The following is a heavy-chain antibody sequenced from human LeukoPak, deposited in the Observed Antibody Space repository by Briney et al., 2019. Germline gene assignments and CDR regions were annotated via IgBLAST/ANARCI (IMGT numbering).Heavy chain of an antibody. D-gene: IGHD6-25*01. Sequence: SETQSLTCTVSGGSINSYYWSWIRQPPGKGLEWIAYIYYSGSTNYNPSLKSRVTISVDTSNNQISLKLSSVTAADTAVYYCARLSGWGVRYFDLSGRGTLVTVSS. CDR3: ARLSGWGVRYFDL. J-gene: IGHJ2*01. CDR2: IYYSGST. CDR1: GGSINSYY. V-gene: IGHV4-59*01.